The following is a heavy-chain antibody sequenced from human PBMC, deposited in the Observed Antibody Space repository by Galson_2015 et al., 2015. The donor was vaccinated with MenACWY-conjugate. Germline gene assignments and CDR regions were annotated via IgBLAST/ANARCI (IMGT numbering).Heavy chain of an antibody. D-gene: IGHD4-17*01. CDR3: ARDISGVRDDCGDPDAFDI. J-gene: IGHJ3*02. V-gene: IGHV3-21*01. CDR1: GFTFSSYS. CDR2: ISSSSSYI. Sequence: SLRLSCAASGFTFSSYSMNWVRQAPGKGLEWVSSISSSSSYIYYADSVKGRFTISRDNAKNSLYLQMNSLRAEDTAVYYCARDISGVRDDCGDPDAFDIWGQGTMVTVSS.